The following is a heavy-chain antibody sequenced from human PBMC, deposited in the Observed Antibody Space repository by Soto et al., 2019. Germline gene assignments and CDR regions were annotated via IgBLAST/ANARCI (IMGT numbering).Heavy chain of an antibody. CDR3: GTSASGSGYYARLDY. D-gene: IGHD3-22*01. J-gene: IGHJ4*02. Sequence: QVQLVESGGGVVQPGRSLRLSCEASGFTFTNYCMHWVRQPPGKGLEWVAVLSFDGSNKYYADSVKGRFTISRDNSKNMLYLQMNSLRVEDTAVYYYGTSASGSGYYARLDYWGQGALVTVSS. V-gene: IGHV3-30*03. CDR1: GFTFTNYC. CDR2: LSFDGSNK.